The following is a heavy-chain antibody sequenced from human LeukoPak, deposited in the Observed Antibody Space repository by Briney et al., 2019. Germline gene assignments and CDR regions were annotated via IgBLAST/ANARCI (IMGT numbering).Heavy chain of an antibody. CDR1: EFTFSNYA. CDR2: ISSGGGDT. V-gene: IGHV3-23*01. CDR3: AKAEGATLYYYGVDV. Sequence: TGGSLRLSCVASEFTFSNYAMNWVRQAPGKGLEWVSTISSGGGDTYIADSVKGRFTISRDNSKYTLYLQTNRLRADDTAVYYCAKAEGATLYYYGVDVWGQGTLVTVSS. J-gene: IGHJ6*02.